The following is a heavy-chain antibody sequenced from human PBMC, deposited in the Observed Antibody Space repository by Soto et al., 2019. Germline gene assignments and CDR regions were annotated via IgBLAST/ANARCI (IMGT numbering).Heavy chain of an antibody. D-gene: IGHD1-20*01. CDR2: ISYDGSNK. Sequence: QVQLVESGGGVVQPGRSLRLSCAASGFTFSSYGMHWVRQAPGKGLEWVAVISYDGSNKYYADSVKGRFTISRDNXKXTXXLQMNSLRAEDTAVYYCAKVEGGGITATYYYGMDVWGQGTTVTVSS. CDR1: GFTFSSYG. V-gene: IGHV3-30*18. J-gene: IGHJ6*02. CDR3: AKVEGGGITATYYYGMDV.